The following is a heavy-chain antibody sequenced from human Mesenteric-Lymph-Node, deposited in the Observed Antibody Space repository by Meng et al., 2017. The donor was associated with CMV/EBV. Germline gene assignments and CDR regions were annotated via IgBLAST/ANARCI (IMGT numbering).Heavy chain of an antibody. CDR2: MNPYSGDS. D-gene: IGHD7-27*01. Sequence: SCMASGYTFTSHDINWVRQAAGQGLEWMGWMNPYSGDSGYAQKFQGRVTMTRNTSISTAYMELSSLRSEDTATYFCAYLSTGGQSDYWGQGTLVTVSS. CDR1: GYTFTSHD. CDR3: AYLSTGGQSDY. J-gene: IGHJ4*02. V-gene: IGHV1-8*01.